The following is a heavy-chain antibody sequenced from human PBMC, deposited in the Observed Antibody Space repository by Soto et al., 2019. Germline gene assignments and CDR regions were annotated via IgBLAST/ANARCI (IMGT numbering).Heavy chain of an antibody. CDR1: GGTFSSYA. V-gene: IGHV1-69*13. CDR3: ARDAPRRYFDWLPPNYYYGMDV. J-gene: IGHJ6*02. Sequence: SVKVSCKASGGTFSSYAISWVRQAPGQGLEWMGGIIPIFGTANYAQKFQGRVTITADESTSTAYMELSSLRSEDTAVYYCARDAPRRYFDWLPPNYYYGMDVWGPGTTVTVSS. CDR2: IIPIFGTA. D-gene: IGHD3-9*01.